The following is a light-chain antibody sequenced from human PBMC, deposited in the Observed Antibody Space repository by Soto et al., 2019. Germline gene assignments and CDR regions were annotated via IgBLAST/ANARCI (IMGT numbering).Light chain of an antibody. CDR2: GAS. Sequence: EIVMTQSPATLSVSPGERATLSCRASQSVSSNLAWYQQKPGQAPRLLIYGASTRATGIPARFSGSGSGTEFTLTISGLQSVDFAVYYCQQYNNWPPWTFGQGTKVEIK. CDR1: QSVSSN. V-gene: IGKV3-15*01. CDR3: QQYNNWPPWT. J-gene: IGKJ1*01.